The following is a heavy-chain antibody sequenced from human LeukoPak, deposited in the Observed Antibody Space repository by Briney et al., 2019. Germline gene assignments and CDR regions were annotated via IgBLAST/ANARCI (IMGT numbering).Heavy chain of an antibody. CDR1: GYTFTSYD. Sequence: ASVKVSCKASGYTFTSYDINWVRQATGQGLEWMGWMNPNSGNTGYAQKFQGRVTITADKSTSTAYMELSSLRSEDTAVYYCARGYYDSSGLFDYWGQGTLVTVSS. J-gene: IGHJ4*02. CDR3: ARGYYDSSGLFDY. V-gene: IGHV1-8*01. D-gene: IGHD3-22*01. CDR2: MNPNSGNT.